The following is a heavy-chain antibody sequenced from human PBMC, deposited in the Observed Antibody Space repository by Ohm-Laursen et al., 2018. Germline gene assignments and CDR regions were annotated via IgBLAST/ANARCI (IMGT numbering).Heavy chain of an antibody. D-gene: IGHD5-24*01. J-gene: IGHJ5*02. CDR3: ARVSRGTLQSP. CDR2: ISWNSGSI. CDR1: GFTFSGYG. Sequence: SLRLSCSASGFTFSGYGMHWVRQAPGKGLEWVSGISWNSGSIGYADSVKGRFTISRDNAKNSLYLQMNSLRAEDTAVYYCARVSRGTLQSPWGQGTLVTVSS. V-gene: IGHV3-9*01.